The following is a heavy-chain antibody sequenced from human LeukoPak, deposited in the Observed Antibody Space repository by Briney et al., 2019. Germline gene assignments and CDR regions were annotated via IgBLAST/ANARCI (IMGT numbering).Heavy chain of an antibody. J-gene: IGHJ3*02. V-gene: IGHV1-58*02. CDR2: IVVGSGNT. D-gene: IGHD5-18*01. CDR1: GFTFTSSA. Sequence: SVKVSCKASGFTFTSSAMQWVRQARGQRLEWIGWIVVGSGNTNYAQKFQERVTITRDMSTSTAYMGLSSLRSEDTAVYYCAATSRIQLWLPLDGAFDIWGQGTMVTVSS. CDR3: AATSRIQLWLPLDGAFDI.